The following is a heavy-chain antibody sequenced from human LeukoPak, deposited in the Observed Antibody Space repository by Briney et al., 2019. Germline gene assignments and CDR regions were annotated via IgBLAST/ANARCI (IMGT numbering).Heavy chain of an antibody. CDR3: ARDGEYSSDSFDY. CDR2: ISSSSSYI. J-gene: IGHJ4*02. Sequence: GGSLRLSCAASGFTFSSYSMNWVRQAPGKGLEWVSSISSSSSYIYYADSVKGRFTISRDNAKNSLYLQMNSLRAEDTAVYYCARDGEYSSDSFDYWGQGTLVTVSS. CDR1: GFTFSSYS. D-gene: IGHD6-19*01. V-gene: IGHV3-21*01.